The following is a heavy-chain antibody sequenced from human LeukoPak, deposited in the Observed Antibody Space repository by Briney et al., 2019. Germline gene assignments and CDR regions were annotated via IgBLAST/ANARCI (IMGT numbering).Heavy chain of an antibody. J-gene: IGHJ4*02. CDR3: ARSTRQWLVPYSTKYFDY. D-gene: IGHD6-19*01. V-gene: IGHV1-2*04. CDR2: INPNSGGT. Sequence: ASVTVSCTASGYTFTGYYMHWLRQAPGQGLEWMGWINPNSGGTNYAQKFQGWFTMTRDTSISTAYMELGRLRSDDTAVYYCARSTRQWLVPYSTKYFDYWGQGTLVTVSS. CDR1: GYTFTGYY.